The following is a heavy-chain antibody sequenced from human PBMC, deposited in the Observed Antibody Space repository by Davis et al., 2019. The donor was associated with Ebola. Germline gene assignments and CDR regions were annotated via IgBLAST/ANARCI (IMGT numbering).Heavy chain of an antibody. V-gene: IGHV4-39*01. CDR3: ARLWGDDIVVVPAAAHFDY. CDR1: GCSISSSSYY. J-gene: IGHJ4*02. Sequence: PSETLSLTCTVSGCSISSSSYYWGWIRQPPGKGLEWIGSIYYSGSTYYNPSLKSRVTISVETSKNQFFLKLSSVTAADTAVYYCARLWGDDIVVVPAAAHFDYWGQGTLVTVSS. CDR2: IYYSGST. D-gene: IGHD2-2*01.